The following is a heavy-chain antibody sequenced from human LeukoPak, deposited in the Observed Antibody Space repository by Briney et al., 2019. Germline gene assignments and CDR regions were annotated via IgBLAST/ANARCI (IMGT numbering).Heavy chain of an antibody. Sequence: SETLSLTCTVSGGSISSYYWSWIRQPPGKGLEWIGYIYYSGSTYYNPSLKSRVTISVDTSKNQFSLKLSSVTAADTAVYYCARHADIVVVVGWGQGTLVTVSS. J-gene: IGHJ4*02. CDR2: IYYSGST. V-gene: IGHV4-59*08. CDR1: GGSISSYY. D-gene: IGHD2-15*01. CDR3: ARHADIVVVVG.